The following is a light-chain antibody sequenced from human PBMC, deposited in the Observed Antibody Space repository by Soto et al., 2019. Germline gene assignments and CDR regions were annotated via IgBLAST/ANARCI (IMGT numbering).Light chain of an antibody. CDR3: QQYETFSGT. J-gene: IGKJ1*01. V-gene: IGKV1-5*01. CDR2: DAS. CDR1: QNVNNW. Sequence: DIQMTQFPSALSASVGDRVTITCRASQNVNNWLAWYQHKPGKAPQLLIYDASVLETGVPSRFSGSGSGTEFTLAISGLQSDDFATYYCQQYETFSGTFGPGTKVDIK.